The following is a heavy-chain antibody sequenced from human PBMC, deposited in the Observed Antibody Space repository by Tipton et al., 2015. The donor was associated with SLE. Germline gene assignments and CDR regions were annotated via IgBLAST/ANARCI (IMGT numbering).Heavy chain of an antibody. CDR2: INHSGST. CDR3: ARGGIMITFGGVIVIPKFDY. J-gene: IGHJ4*02. CDR1: GGSFSGYY. Sequence: TLSLTSAVYGGSFSGYYWSWFRQPPGIGLEWIGEINHSGSTNYNPSLKIRVTISVDTSKNQFALKLSSVTAADTAVYYCARGGIMITFGGVIVIPKFDYWGQGTLVTVSS. D-gene: IGHD3-16*02. V-gene: IGHV4-34*01.